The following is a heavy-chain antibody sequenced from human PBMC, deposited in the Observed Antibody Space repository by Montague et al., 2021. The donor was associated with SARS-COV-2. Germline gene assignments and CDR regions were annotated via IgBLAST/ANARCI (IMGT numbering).Heavy chain of an antibody. J-gene: IGHJ3*02. CDR2: IYYSGST. CDR1: GGSISSYY. V-gene: IGHV4-59*08. D-gene: IGHD3-22*01. CDR3: ARQYYDSSGEDAFDI. Sequence: SETLSLTCTVSGGSISSYYWSWIRQPPGKGLEWIGYIYYSGSTNYNPSLKSRVTISVDTSKNQFSLKLSSVTAADPAVYYCARQYYDSSGEDAFDIWGQGTMVTVSS.